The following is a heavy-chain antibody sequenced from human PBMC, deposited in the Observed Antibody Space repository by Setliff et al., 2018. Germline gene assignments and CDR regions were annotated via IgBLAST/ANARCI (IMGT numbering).Heavy chain of an antibody. CDR2: INPSGGGT. J-gene: IGHJ3*02. CDR1: GYTFIYYY. CDR3: ARVYLAGSGWDKANALDI. D-gene: IGHD6-19*01. V-gene: IGHV1-46*03. Sequence: VASVKVSCKASGYTFIYYYIHWVRQAPGQGLEWMGLINPSGGGTIYARKFQGRVTMARGTSTSTVYMELSGLRSEDTAVYYCARVYLAGSGWDKANALDIWGQGTMVTVSS.